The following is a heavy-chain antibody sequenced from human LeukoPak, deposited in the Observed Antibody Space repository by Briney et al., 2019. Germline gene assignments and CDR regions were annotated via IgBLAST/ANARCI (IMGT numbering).Heavy chain of an antibody. Sequence: GGSLRLSCAASGFTFSDYYMSWIRQAPGKGLEWVSYISSSGSTIYYADSVKGRFTISRDNAKNSLYLQMNSLRAEDTAVYYCARVNDSSGWSLDAFDIWGQGTMVTVSS. CDR3: ARVNDSSGWSLDAFDI. J-gene: IGHJ3*02. V-gene: IGHV3-11*01. CDR2: ISSSGSTI. CDR1: GFTFSDYY. D-gene: IGHD6-19*01.